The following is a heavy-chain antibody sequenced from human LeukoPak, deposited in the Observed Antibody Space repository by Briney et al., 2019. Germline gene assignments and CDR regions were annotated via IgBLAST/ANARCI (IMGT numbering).Heavy chain of an antibody. Sequence: GGSLRLSCAASGFTFSSFAMNWVRQAPGKGLEWVAVISYDGSNKYYADSVKGRFTISRDNSKNTLYLQMNSLRAEDTAVYYCARDGSGSYYVYFDYWGQGTLVTVSS. J-gene: IGHJ4*02. V-gene: IGHV3-30-3*01. CDR3: ARDGSGSYYVYFDY. CDR1: GFTFSSFA. CDR2: ISYDGSNK. D-gene: IGHD1-26*01.